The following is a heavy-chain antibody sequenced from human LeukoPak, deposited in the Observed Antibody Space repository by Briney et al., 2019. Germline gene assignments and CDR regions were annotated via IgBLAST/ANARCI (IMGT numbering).Heavy chain of an antibody. D-gene: IGHD2-2*01. CDR1: GFTVSSTY. CDR3: ARGYCTSTSCPWSFDY. Sequence: GGSLRLSCAASGFTVSSTYMAWVRQAPGKGLEWVSIIYSSTSTYYANSVKGRFTLSRDNSKNTLFLQMNSLRAEDTAVYFCARGYCTSTSCPWSFDYWGQGTLVTVSS. CDR2: IYSSTST. J-gene: IGHJ4*02. V-gene: IGHV3-53*01.